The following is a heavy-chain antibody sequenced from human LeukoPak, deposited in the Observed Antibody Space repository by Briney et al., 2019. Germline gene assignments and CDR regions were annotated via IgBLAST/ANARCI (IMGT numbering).Heavy chain of an antibody. CDR3: ARKPDY. V-gene: IGHV3-23*01. CDR1: GFTFSSYA. CDR2: ISGSGVAT. J-gene: IGHJ4*02. Sequence: GGSLRLSCAASGFTFSSYAMSWVRQAPGKGLEWVSAISGSGVATHYADSVKGRFTISRDNSKNTLYLQMNSPRAEDTAIYYCARKPDYWGQGTLVTVSS.